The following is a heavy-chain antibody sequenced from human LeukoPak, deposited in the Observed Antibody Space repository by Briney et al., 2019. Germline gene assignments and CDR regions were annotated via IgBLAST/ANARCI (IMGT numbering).Heavy chain of an antibody. D-gene: IGHD3-3*01. CDR1: GGSISSHY. V-gene: IGHV4-59*11. CDR3: ARAVFGVVSYFDN. CDR2: IYYSGGT. J-gene: IGHJ4*02. Sequence: SETLSLTCTVSGGSISSHYWSWIRQPPGKGLEWIGYIYYSGGTNYNPSLQSRVTISLDPSKNQFSLKPSSVTAADTAVYYCARAVFGVVSYFDNWGQGTLVTVSS.